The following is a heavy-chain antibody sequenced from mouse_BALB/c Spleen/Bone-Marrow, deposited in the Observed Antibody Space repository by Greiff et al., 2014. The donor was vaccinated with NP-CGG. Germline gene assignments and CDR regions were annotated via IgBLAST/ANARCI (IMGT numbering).Heavy chain of an antibody. Sequence: LKESGPELVKPGASVKISCKASGYTFTDYYINWVKQKPGQGLEWIGWIYPGSGNTKYNEKFKGKATLTVDTSSSTAYMQLSSLTSEDTAVYFCARSGNWCWFAYWGQGTLVTVSA. CDR2: IYPGSGNT. V-gene: IGHV1-84*02. CDR1: GYTFTDYY. CDR3: ARSGNWCWFAY. D-gene: IGHD4-1*01. J-gene: IGHJ3*01.